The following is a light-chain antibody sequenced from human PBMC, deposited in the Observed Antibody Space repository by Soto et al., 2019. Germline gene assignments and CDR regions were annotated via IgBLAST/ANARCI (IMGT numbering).Light chain of an antibody. Sequence: DIQMTQSPSSLSASVGDRVTITCQASQDISNFLHWYQQKPGTAPKLLIYDASNLETGVPSRVGGSGSGTDFTFAISSLQPEDIATYYCQPYDNLPPFTFGPGTKVDIK. CDR3: QPYDNLPPFT. CDR1: QDISNF. J-gene: IGKJ3*01. V-gene: IGKV1-33*01. CDR2: DAS.